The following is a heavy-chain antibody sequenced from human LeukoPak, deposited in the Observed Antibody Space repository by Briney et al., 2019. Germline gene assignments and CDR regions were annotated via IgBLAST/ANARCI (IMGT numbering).Heavy chain of an antibody. V-gene: IGHV3-11*01. J-gene: IGHJ3*02. CDR2: ISSSGSTI. CDR1: GFTFSDYY. D-gene: IGHD3-3*01. CDR3: ARDQNFWSGYEAFDI. Sequence: PGGSLRLSCAASGFTFSDYYMSWTRQAPGKGLEWVSYISSSGSTIYYADSVKGRFTISRDNAKNSLYLQMNSLRAEDTAVYYCARDQNFWSGYEAFDIWGQGTMVTVSS.